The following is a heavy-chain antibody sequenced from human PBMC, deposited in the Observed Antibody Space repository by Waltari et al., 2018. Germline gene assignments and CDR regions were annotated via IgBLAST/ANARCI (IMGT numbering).Heavy chain of an antibody. CDR3: ARDRSSSWFEYFQH. V-gene: IGHV3-48*01. D-gene: IGHD6-13*01. J-gene: IGHJ1*01. CDR2: ISSSSSTI. Sequence: EVQLVESGGGLVQPGGSLRLSCAASGFTFSSYSMNWVRQAPGKGLEWVSYISSSSSTIYYADSVKGRFTISRDNAKNSLYLQMNSLRAEDTAVYYCARDRSSSWFEYFQHWGQGTLVIVSS. CDR1: GFTFSSYS.